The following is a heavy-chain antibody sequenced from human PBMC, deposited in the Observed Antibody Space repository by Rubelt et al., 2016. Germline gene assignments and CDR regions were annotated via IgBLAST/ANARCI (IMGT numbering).Heavy chain of an antibody. CDR3: ARDVGGNSVLYYFDY. J-gene: IGHJ4*02. D-gene: IGHD4-23*01. CDR2: ISAYNGNT. Sequence: QVQLVQSGAEVKKPGASVKVSCKASGYTFTSYGISWVRQAPGQGLEWMGWISAYNGNTNYAQKLQGRVTMTTDTSTGTAYLELRGLRSDDTAVYYCARDVGGNSVLYYFDYWGQGTLVTVPS. V-gene: IGHV1-18*01. CDR1: GYTFTSYG.